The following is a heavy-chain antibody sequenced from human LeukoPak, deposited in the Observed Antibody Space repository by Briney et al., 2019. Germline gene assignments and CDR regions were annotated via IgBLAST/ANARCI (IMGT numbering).Heavy chain of an antibody. CDR2: ISSSSSYI. D-gene: IGHD3-10*01. CDR3: AHGSWFGELFPDAFDI. CDR1: GFTFSSYS. J-gene: IGHJ3*02. Sequence: GGSLRLSCAASGFTFSSYSMNWVRQAPGKGLEWVSSISSSSSYIYYADSVKGRFTISRDNAKNSLYLQINSLRAEDTAVYYCAHGSWFGELFPDAFDIWGQGTMVTVSS. V-gene: IGHV3-21*01.